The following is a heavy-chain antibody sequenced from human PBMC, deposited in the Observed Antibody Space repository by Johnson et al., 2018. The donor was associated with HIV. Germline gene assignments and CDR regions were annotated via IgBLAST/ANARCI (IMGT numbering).Heavy chain of an antibody. V-gene: IGHV3-30-3*01. Sequence: QVQLVESGGGVVQPGRSLRLSCAASGFTFSSYAMHWVRQAPGKGLEWVAVISYDGSNKYYADSVKVRFTISRDSSKNTLYLQMNSLRAEDTAVYYCGRDITYSNYVTDAFDIWGQGPVVTVSS. CDR1: GFTFSSYA. CDR3: GRDITYSNYVTDAFDI. D-gene: IGHD4-11*01. CDR2: ISYDGSNK. J-gene: IGHJ3*02.